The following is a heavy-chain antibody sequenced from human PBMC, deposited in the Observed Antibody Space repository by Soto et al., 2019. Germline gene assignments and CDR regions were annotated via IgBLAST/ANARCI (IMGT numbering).Heavy chain of an antibody. CDR3: ARAGGLGAVAADY. CDR1: GGSISSGGYS. CDR2: IYHSGST. Sequence: QLQLQESGSGLVKPSQTLSLTCAVSGGSISSGGYSWSWIRQPPGKGLEWIGYIYHSGSTYYNPSLTSRATISGDRSKSQVSLKRSSVPAADTAVYYCARAGGLGAVAADYWGQGTLVTVSS. V-gene: IGHV4-30-2*01. D-gene: IGHD6-19*01. J-gene: IGHJ4*02.